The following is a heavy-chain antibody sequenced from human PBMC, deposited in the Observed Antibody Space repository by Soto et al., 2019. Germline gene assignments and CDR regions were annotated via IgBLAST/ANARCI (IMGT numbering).Heavy chain of an antibody. Sequence: ASVKVSCKASGNTDTIYFIHWLRLAPGQGLGWLGWINSVSGGTNYAHKFLGRVTMTRDRSTTTAFMELRGLRSDDTAVYYCARGGSYYALWGQGTLVTVSS. D-gene: IGHD1-26*01. V-gene: IGHV1-2*02. CDR2: INSVSGGT. CDR3: ARGGSYYAL. CDR1: GNTDTIYF. J-gene: IGHJ4*02.